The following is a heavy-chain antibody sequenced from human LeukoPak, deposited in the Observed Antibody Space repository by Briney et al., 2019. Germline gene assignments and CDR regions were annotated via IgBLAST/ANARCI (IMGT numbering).Heavy chain of an antibody. V-gene: IGHV3-53*05. CDR3: AKDLYGAAAGTGTFDY. J-gene: IGHJ4*02. D-gene: IGHD6-13*01. CDR2: IYSGGIT. CDR1: ELTFSSNY. Sequence: PGGSLRLSCAASELTFSSNYMTWVRQAPGKGLEWVSIIYSGGITYYADSVKGRFTISRDNAKNSLYLQMNSLRAEDTALYYCAKDLYGAAAGTGTFDYWGQGTLVTVSS.